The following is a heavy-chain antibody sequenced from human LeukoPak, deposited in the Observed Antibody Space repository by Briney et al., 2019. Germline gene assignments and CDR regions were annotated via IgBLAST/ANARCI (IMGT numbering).Heavy chain of an antibody. V-gene: IGHV1-69*13. Sequence: GASVKVSCKASGGTFSSYAISWVRQAPGQGLEWMGGIIPIFGTANYAQKFQGRVTITADESTSTVYMELSSLRSEDTAVYYCARSYYYDRELDYWGQGTLVTVSS. CDR3: ARSYYYDRELDY. J-gene: IGHJ4*02. CDR1: GGTFSSYA. D-gene: IGHD3-10*02. CDR2: IIPIFGTA.